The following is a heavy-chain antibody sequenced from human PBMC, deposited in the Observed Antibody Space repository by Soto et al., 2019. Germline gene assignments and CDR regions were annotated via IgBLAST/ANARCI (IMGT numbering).Heavy chain of an antibody. CDR3: ARDLQFSRLFYGMDV. J-gene: IGHJ6*02. CDR2: IYYTGST. V-gene: IGHV4-31*03. D-gene: IGHD3-3*02. CDR1: GASISSGGYY. Sequence: QVQLQESGPGLVKPSQTLSLTCTVSGASISSGGYYWSWIRQHPGKGLEWIGYIYYTGSTYYNPSLKSRVTXPXEXSEXQFSLRLSSVTAADTAVYYCARDLQFSRLFYGMDVWGQGTTVTVSS.